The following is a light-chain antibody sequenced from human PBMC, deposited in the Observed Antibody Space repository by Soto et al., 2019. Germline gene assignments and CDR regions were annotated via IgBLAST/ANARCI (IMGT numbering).Light chain of an antibody. CDR2: SNN. J-gene: IGLJ3*02. CDR3: AAWDASLNGWV. Sequence: QSVLTQPPSASGTPGQRVTISCSGSSSNIRSNTVNWYQQLPGTAPKLLIYSNNERPSGVPDRFSGSKSGTSASLAISGLQSEDEADYYCAAWDASLNGWVFGGGPKLTVL. CDR1: SSNIRSNT. V-gene: IGLV1-44*01.